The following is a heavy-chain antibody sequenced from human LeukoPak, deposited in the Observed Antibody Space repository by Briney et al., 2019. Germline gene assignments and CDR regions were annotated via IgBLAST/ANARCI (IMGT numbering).Heavy chain of an antibody. CDR1: GYTFTSYG. Sequence: ASVKVSCKASGYTFTSYGISWVRQAPGQGLEWMGWISAYNGNTYFAQNLQGRVTMTTDTSTSTAYMELRSPRSDDTAVYYCAREEYCNSTTCYKAFDIWGQGTMVTVSS. V-gene: IGHV1-18*01. CDR3: AREEYCNSTTCYKAFDI. J-gene: IGHJ3*02. CDR2: ISAYNGNT. D-gene: IGHD2-2*02.